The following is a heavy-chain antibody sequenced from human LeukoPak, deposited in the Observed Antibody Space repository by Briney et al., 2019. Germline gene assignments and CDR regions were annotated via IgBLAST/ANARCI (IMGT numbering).Heavy chain of an antibody. CDR2: ISSSGSTI. CDR3: ARSDGYNSLDY. Sequence: GGSLRLSCAASGFTFSSYSMNWVRQAPGKGLEWVSYISSSGSTIYYADSVKGRFTISRDNAKNSLYLQMNSLRAEDTAVYYCARSDGYNSLDYWGQGTLVTVSS. V-gene: IGHV3-48*04. CDR1: GFTFSSYS. D-gene: IGHD5-24*01. J-gene: IGHJ4*02.